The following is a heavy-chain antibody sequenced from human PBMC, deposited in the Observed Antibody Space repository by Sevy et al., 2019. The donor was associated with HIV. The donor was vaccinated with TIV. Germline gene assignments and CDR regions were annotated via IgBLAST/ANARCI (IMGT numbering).Heavy chain of an antibody. Sequence: GGSLRLSCAASGFTFSSYAMHWVRQAPGKGLEWVAVISYDGSNKYYADSVKGRFTISRDNSKNTLYLQMNSLRAEDTAVYYCAREGKGTYYYDSSGSLLGYGMDVWGQGTTVTVSS. J-gene: IGHJ6*02. V-gene: IGHV3-30*04. CDR2: ISYDGSNK. CDR1: GFTFSSYA. D-gene: IGHD3-22*01. CDR3: AREGKGTYYYDSSGSLLGYGMDV.